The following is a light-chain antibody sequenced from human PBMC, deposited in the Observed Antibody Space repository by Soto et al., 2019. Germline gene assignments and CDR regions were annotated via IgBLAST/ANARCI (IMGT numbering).Light chain of an antibody. CDR1: QSVISNY. CDR3: QQYGSSLTWT. J-gene: IGKJ1*01. CDR2: AAS. Sequence: EVVLTQSPGTVSLSPGERVTLSCRASQSVISNYLAWFQQRPGQAPRLLIYAASSRATGIPDRFSGSGSGTDFTLSISRLEPEDFAVYYGQQYGSSLTWTFGQGTKVEIK. V-gene: IGKV3-20*01.